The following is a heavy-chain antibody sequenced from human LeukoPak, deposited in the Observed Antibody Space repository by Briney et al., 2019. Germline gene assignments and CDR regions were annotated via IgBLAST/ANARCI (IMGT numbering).Heavy chain of an antibody. CDR1: GGSFSGYY. J-gene: IGHJ4*02. CDR2: INHSGST. D-gene: IGHD5-12*01. V-gene: IGHV4-34*01. Sequence: SETLSLTCAVYGGSFSGYYWSWIRQPPGKGLEWIGEINHSGSTNYNPSLKSRVTISVDTSKNQFSLKLSSVTAADTAVYYCARPRGYRGDFDYWGQGTPVTVSS. CDR3: ARPRGYRGDFDY.